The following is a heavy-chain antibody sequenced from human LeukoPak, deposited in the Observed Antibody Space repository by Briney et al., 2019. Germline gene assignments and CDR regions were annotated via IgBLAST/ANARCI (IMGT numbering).Heavy chain of an antibody. D-gene: IGHD1-26*01. CDR1: GFTFSTYW. Sequence: GGSLRLSCAASGFTFSTYWMGWVRLAPGKGLEWVAFIKEDGSMKYYVDSVKGRFTISRDNAKNSLYLQMNSLRAEDTAIYYCARDPYNGNYGDSYYYYMDVWGKGTTVTISS. CDR3: ARDPYNGNYGDSYYYYMDV. CDR2: IKEDGSMK. V-gene: IGHV3-7*01. J-gene: IGHJ6*03.